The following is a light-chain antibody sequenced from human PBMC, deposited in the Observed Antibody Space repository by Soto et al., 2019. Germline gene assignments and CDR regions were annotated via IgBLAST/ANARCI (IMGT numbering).Light chain of an antibody. CDR2: ENN. CDR3: GTWDSTLSAVV. J-gene: IGLJ3*02. V-gene: IGLV1-51*01. Sequence: QSVLTQPPSVSAAPGQKVTISCSGSGPNIGTHFVTWYQQLPGTAPKLIIYENNQRPSGIPDRFSGSKSGTSATLDISGLLTGDEADYVCGTWDSTLSAVVFGGGTKLTVL. CDR1: GPNIGTHF.